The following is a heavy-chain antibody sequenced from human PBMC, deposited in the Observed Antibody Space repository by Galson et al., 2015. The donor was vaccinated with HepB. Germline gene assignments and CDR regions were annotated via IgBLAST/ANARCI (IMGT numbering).Heavy chain of an antibody. Sequence: SLRLSCAASGFTFSSYAMSWVRQAPGKGLEWVSAISGSGGSTYYADSVEGRFTISRDNSKNTVYLQMNSLRAEDTAVYFCAREDGSQRIGQQLHSWGQGTLVTVSS. CDR3: AREDGSQRIGQQLHS. V-gene: IGHV3-23*01. CDR2: ISGSGGST. D-gene: IGHD3-10*01. CDR1: GFTFSSYA. J-gene: IGHJ4*02.